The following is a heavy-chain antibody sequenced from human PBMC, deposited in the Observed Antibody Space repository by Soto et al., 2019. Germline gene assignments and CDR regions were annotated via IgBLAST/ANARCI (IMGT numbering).Heavy chain of an antibody. V-gene: IGHV4-39*01. D-gene: IGHD4-17*01. CDR3: ARDDYADGWFDP. CDR1: GGSISSYY. CDR2: IYYSGSP. J-gene: IGHJ5*02. Sequence: SETLSLTCTVSGGSISSYYWGWIRQPPGKGLEWIGSIYYSGSPYCNPSLKSRVTMSVDTSKNQFSLKLSSVTASDTAVYYCARDDYADGWFDPWGQGTLVTVSS.